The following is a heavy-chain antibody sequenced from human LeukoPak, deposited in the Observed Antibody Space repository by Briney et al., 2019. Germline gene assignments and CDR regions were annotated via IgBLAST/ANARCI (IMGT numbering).Heavy chain of an antibody. CDR1: GFTFSSYG. D-gene: IGHD1-26*01. Sequence: GRSLRLSCAASGFTFSSYGMHWVRQAPGKGLEWVAVISYDGSNKYYADSVKGRFTISRDNSKNTLYLQMNSLRAEDTAVYYCARDHSGSYGERFDYWGQGTLVTVSS. CDR3: ARDHSGSYGERFDY. J-gene: IGHJ4*02. CDR2: ISYDGSNK. V-gene: IGHV3-30*03.